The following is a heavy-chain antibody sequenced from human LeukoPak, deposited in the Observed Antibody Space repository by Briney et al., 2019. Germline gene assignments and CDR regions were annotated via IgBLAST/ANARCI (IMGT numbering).Heavy chain of an antibody. CDR3: VKDDFYDADEG. CDR2: IRYDGSNQ. V-gene: IGHV3-30*02. D-gene: IGHD3-22*01. Sequence: SGGSLRLSCAATGFTFSAFGMHWVRQAPGKGLEWVAFIRYDGSNQYYEDSLKGRFTISRDNSKNEVYLEMSRLRPEDSALYYCVKDDFYDADEGWGRGTLVTVSS. CDR1: GFTFSAFG. J-gene: IGHJ4*02.